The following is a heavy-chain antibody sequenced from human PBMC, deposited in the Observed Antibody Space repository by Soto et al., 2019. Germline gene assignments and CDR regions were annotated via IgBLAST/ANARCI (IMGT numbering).Heavy chain of an antibody. Sequence: GGSLRLSCAASGFTFSSYGMHWVRQAPGKGLEWVAVISYDGSNKYYADSVKGRFTISRDNSKNTLYLQMNSLRAEDTAVYYCAKDRITGSGWPRDYYYYYGMDVWGQGTTVTVSS. CDR2: ISYDGSNK. CDR1: GFTFSSYG. J-gene: IGHJ6*02. CDR3: AKDRITGSGWPRDYYYYYGMDV. D-gene: IGHD6-19*01. V-gene: IGHV3-30*18.